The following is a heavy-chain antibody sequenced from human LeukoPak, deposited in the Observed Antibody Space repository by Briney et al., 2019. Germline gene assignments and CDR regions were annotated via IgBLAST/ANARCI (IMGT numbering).Heavy chain of an antibody. J-gene: IGHJ5*02. CDR2: INPNSGGT. D-gene: IGHD3-3*01. Sequence: ASVKVSGKASGYTFTGYYMHWVRQAPGQGLEWMGWINPNSGGTNYAQKFQGRVTMTRDTSISTAYMELSRLRSDDTAVYYCARDYYDFWSGYYSGWFDPWGQGTLVTVSS. CDR1: GYTFTGYY. V-gene: IGHV1-2*02. CDR3: ARDYYDFWSGYYSGWFDP.